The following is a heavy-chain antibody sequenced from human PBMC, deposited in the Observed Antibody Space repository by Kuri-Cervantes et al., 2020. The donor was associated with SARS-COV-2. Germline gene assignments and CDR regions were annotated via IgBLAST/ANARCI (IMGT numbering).Heavy chain of an antibody. CDR1: GSTFSSYG. CDR2: ISYDGSNK. CDR3: AKDCGGDCYLDY. D-gene: IGHD2-21*02. V-gene: IGHV3-30*18. J-gene: IGHJ4*02. Sequence: GESLKISCAASGSTFSSYGMHWVRQAPGKGLEWVAVISYDGSNKYYADSVKGRFTISRDNSKNTLYLQMNSLRAEDTAVYYCAKDCGGDCYLDYWGQGTLVTVSS.